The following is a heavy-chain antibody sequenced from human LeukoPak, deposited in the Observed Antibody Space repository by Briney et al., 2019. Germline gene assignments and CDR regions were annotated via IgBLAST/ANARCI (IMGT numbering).Heavy chain of an antibody. D-gene: IGHD3-22*01. CDR1: GGSFSGYY. CDR2: INHSGST. Sequence: PSETLSLTCAVYGGSFSGYYWSWIRQPPGKGLEWIGEINHSGSTNYNPSLKSRVTISVDTSKNQFSLKLSSVTAADTAVYYCARGETMIADAFDIWGQGTMVTVSS. J-gene: IGHJ3*02. V-gene: IGHV4-34*01. CDR3: ARGETMIADAFDI.